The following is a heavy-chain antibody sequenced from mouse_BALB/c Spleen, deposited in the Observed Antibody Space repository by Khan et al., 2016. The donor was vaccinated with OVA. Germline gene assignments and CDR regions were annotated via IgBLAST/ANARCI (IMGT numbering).Heavy chain of an antibody. CDR1: GDSITSGF. CDR2: VTYSGNT. Sequence: EVELVESGPSLVKPSQTLSLTCSVTGDSITSGFWNWIRKFPGNKFEYMGYVTYSGNTYYNPSLKSRISITRDTSKSQYYLQLNSVTTEDTATYLGGRSYGSWAMDYWGKGTSVTVSS. J-gene: IGHJ4*01. V-gene: IGHV3-8*02. D-gene: IGHD1-1*01. CDR3: GRSYGSWAMDY.